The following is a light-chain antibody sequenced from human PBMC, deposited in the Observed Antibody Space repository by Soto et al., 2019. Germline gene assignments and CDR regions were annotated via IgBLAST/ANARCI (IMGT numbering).Light chain of an antibody. CDR1: QSISIW. J-gene: IGKJ1*01. V-gene: IGKV1-5*03. CDR2: KAS. Sequence: DIQMTQSPSTLSASVGDTVTITCRASQSISIWLAWYQQKPGKAPKLLIYKASILEGGVPSKFSGSGSGTEFPLPISNLEPYYFATYYCQQYNTTSTWTFGQGTKVDIK. CDR3: QQYNTTSTWT.